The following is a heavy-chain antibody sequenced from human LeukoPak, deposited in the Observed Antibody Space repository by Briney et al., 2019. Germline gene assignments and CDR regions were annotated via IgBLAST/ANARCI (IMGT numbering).Heavy chain of an antibody. Sequence: LAGGSLRLSCAASGFTFNNLWMSWVRQAPGKGLKWVANIKQDGSEKYYVDSVKGRFTISRDNAQNSLYLQMNSLRAEDTAIYYCATSTAAAGTDWGQGTLVTVSS. CDR2: IKQDGSEK. CDR3: ATSTAAAGTD. J-gene: IGHJ4*02. CDR1: GFTFNNLW. D-gene: IGHD6-13*01. V-gene: IGHV3-7*03.